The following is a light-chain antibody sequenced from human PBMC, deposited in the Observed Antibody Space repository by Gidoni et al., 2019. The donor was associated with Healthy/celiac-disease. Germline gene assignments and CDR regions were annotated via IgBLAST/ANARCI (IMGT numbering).Light chain of an antibody. CDR1: QSISSW. CDR2: KAS. CDR3: QQYNSYPYT. V-gene: IGKV1-5*03. J-gene: IGKJ2*01. Sequence: STLSASVGDRVTITCRASQSISSWLAWYQQKPGKAPKLLIYKASSLESGVPSRFSGSGSGTEFTLTISSLQPDDFATYYCQQYNSYPYTFGQXTKLEIK.